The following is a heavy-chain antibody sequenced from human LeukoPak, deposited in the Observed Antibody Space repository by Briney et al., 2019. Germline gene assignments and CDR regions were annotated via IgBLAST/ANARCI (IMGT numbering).Heavy chain of an antibody. CDR1: GFTFSNYA. Sequence: GRSLRLSCAASGFTFSNYAMHWVRQAPGKGLECVAVISFDGREKYYADSVKGRFTISRDNSETTLYVQMNSLRAEDTAVYYCARGTYYYDSSGYYSGGLGYWGQGTLVTVSS. CDR3: ARGTYYYDSSGYYSGGLGY. V-gene: IGHV3-30*04. CDR2: ISFDGREK. D-gene: IGHD3-22*01. J-gene: IGHJ4*02.